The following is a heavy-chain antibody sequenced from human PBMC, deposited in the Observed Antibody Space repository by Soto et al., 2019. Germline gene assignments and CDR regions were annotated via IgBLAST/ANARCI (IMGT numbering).Heavy chain of an antibody. D-gene: IGHD3-3*01. Sequence: GGSLRLSCAASGFTFSSYAMSWVRQAPGKGLEWVSAISGSGGSTYYADSVKGRFTISRDNSKNTLYLQMNSLRAEDTAVYYCAKDQSQLRFLEWFNCFDYWGQGTLVTVSS. V-gene: IGHV3-23*01. CDR2: ISGSGGST. CDR1: GFTFSSYA. J-gene: IGHJ4*02. CDR3: AKDQSQLRFLEWFNCFDY.